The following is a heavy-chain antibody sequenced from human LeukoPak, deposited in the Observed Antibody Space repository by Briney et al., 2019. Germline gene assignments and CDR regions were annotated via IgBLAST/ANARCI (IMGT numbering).Heavy chain of an antibody. D-gene: IGHD3-10*01. CDR3: ARIAWFGEIVSYFYYMDV. J-gene: IGHJ6*03. Sequence: GGSLRLSCAASGFTFSSYEMNWVRQAPGKGLEWVSYISSSGSTIYYADSVKGRFTISRDNAKNLLYLQMNNVRADDTAVYYCARIAWFGEIVSYFYYMDVWGKGTTVTMSS. CDR2: ISSSGSTI. V-gene: IGHV3-48*03. CDR1: GFTFSSYE.